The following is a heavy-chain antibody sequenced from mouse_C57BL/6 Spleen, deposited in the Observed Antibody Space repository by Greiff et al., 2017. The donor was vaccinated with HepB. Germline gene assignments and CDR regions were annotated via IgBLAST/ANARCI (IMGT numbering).Heavy chain of an antibody. J-gene: IGHJ2*01. CDR3: ARSSSAARGYFDY. CDR2: IYPGDGDT. Sequence: VKLMESGPELVKPGASVKISCKASGYAFSSSWMNWVKQRPGKGLEWIGRIYPGDGDTNYNGKFKGKATLTADKSSSTAYMQLSSLTSEDSAVYFCARSSSAARGYFDYWGQGTTLTVSS. V-gene: IGHV1-82*01. D-gene: IGHD6-1*01. CDR1: GYAFSSSW.